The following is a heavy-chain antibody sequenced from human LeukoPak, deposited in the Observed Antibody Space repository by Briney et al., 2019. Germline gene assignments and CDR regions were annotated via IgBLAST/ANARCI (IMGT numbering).Heavy chain of an antibody. CDR2: FYTSGST. Sequence: PSETLSLTCTVSGGSISSYYWNWIRPPAGKGLEWIGRFYTSGSTNYNPSLRSRVTMSVDTSNNQFSLKLNSVTAADTAVYYCVSQVGATTEFDCWGQGTLVTVSS. CDR3: VSQVGATTEFDC. D-gene: IGHD1-26*01. J-gene: IGHJ4*02. CDR1: GGSISSYY. V-gene: IGHV4-4*07.